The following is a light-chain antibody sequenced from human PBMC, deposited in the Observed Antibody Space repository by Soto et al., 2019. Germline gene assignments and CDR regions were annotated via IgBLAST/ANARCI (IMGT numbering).Light chain of an antibody. CDR2: GAS. J-gene: IGKJ2*01. V-gene: IGKV3-20*01. Sequence: EIVLTQSPGTLSLSPGERATLSCRASQSGSSTYLAWYQQKPGQAPRLLVYGASSRATGIPDRFSGSASGADFTLTISRLEPEDFAVYYCQQYDSSPPGYTFGQGTKLEIK. CDR3: QQYDSSPPGYT. CDR1: QSGSSTY.